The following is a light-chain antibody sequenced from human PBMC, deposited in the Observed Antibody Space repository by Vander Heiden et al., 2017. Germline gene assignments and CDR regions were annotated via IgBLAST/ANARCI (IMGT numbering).Light chain of an antibody. V-gene: IGLV1-44*01. CDR3: AAWDDSLNGRGV. Sequence: QSVLTQPPSASGTPGQRVTISCSGSSSNIGSNTVTWYQQLPGTAPKLLIDSNNQRPSGVPDRFSGSKSGTSAALAISGLQSEDEADYYCAAWDDSLNGRGVFGGGTKLTVL. J-gene: IGLJ2*01. CDR1: SSNIGSNT. CDR2: SNN.